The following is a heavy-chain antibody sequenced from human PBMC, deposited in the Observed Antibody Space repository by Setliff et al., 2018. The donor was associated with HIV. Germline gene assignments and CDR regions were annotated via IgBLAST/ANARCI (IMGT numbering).Heavy chain of an antibody. CDR1: GFIFTNAW. J-gene: IGHJ2*01. V-gene: IGHV3-15*05. Sequence: LSCDTSGFIFTNAWMSWVRQSPRKGLEWLARIKSKSDGGTTSYAAPVKDRFTISRDDSRNTLYLQMNSMKSDDTATYYCVGHYYDPLTGYYVWFFDVWGRGTLVTVSS. CDR2: IKSKSDGGTT. D-gene: IGHD3-9*01. CDR3: VGHYYDPLTGYYVWFFDV.